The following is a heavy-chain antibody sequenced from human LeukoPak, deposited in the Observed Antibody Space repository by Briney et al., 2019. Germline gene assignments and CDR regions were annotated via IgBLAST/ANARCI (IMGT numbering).Heavy chain of an antibody. D-gene: IGHD2-2*02. CDR2: ISIYNGNT. CDR3: AREYGGYCSSNNCYNSFRWFDL. CDR1: GYTFTSYG. J-gene: IGHJ5*02. V-gene: IGHV1-18*01. Sequence: ASVKVSCKSSGYTFTSYGISWVRQAPGQGQEWMGWISIYNGNTNYVQKLQGRVTMTTDESTSTAYMELRRLRSDDTDVYYWAREYGGYCSSNNCYNSFRWFDLWGQGTLVTVSS.